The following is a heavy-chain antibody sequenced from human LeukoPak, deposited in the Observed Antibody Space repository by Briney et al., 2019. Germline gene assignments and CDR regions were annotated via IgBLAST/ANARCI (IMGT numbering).Heavy chain of an antibody. J-gene: IGHJ4*02. Sequence: GGSLRLSCAASGFTFSYYGMHWVRQAPGKGLEWVAFIRYDGSNKYYADSVKGRFTISRDNSKNTLYLQMNSLRAEDTAVYYCAKAEDRHYYDTHPHFDYWGQGTLVTVSS. V-gene: IGHV3-30*02. CDR1: GFTFSYYG. D-gene: IGHD3-22*01. CDR2: IRYDGSNK. CDR3: AKAEDRHYYDTHPHFDY.